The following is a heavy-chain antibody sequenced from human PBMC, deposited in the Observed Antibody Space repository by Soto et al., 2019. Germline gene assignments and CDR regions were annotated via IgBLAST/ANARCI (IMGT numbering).Heavy chain of an antibody. J-gene: IGHJ4*02. D-gene: IGHD6-13*01. Sequence: GGSLRLSCAASGFTFSSYGMHWVRQAPGKGLEWVAVISYDGSNKYYADSVKGRFTISRDNSKNTLYLQMNSLRAEDTAVYYCAKGESRFRQQPLRYFDYWGQGTLVTVSS. V-gene: IGHV3-30*18. CDR1: GFTFSSYG. CDR3: AKGESRFRQQPLRYFDY. CDR2: ISYDGSNK.